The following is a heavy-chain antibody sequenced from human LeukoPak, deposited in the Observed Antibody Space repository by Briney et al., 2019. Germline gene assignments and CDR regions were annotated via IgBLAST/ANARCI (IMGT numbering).Heavy chain of an antibody. CDR1: GGSISSYY. CDR2: IYYNGST. CDR3: ARDRRGLDFYDAFDI. J-gene: IGHJ3*02. D-gene: IGHD2/OR15-2a*01. Sequence: SETLSLTCTVSGGSISSYYWSWIRQPPGKGLEWIGYIYYNGSTNYTPSLKSRVTISLDTSKNQFSLKLRSVTAADTAMYFCARDRRGLDFYDAFDIWGQGTMVTVSS. V-gene: IGHV4-59*01.